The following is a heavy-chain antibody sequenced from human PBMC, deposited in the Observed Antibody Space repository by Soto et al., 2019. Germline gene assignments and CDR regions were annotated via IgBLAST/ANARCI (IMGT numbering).Heavy chain of an antibody. D-gene: IGHD2-15*01. CDR1: GGTFSTHA. Sequence: SVKVSCKASGGTFSTHAIIWVRQAPGHGLEWMGGIIPTSGTTYYTQKFQGRVTSTADEPTSTAFMELSSLKSDDTAVSYCARGYCSGGNCYSRMDVWGQGTMVTVSS. CDR2: IIPTSGTT. CDR3: ARGYCSGGNCYSRMDV. J-gene: IGHJ6*02. V-gene: IGHV1-69*13.